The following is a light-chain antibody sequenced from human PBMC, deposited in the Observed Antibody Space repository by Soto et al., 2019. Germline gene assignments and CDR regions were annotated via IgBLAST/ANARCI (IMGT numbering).Light chain of an antibody. V-gene: IGLV2-23*02. CDR3: CSFAGSGTYV. CDR1: SSDVGSHNL. Sequence: QSALTQPASVSGSPGQSITISCTGTSSDVGSHNLVSWYQQHPGKAPKLIIYEVNKRPSGVSNRFSGSKSGNTASLTIFGLQTEDEADYYCCSFAGSGTYVFGTGTKLPS. J-gene: IGLJ1*01. CDR2: EVN.